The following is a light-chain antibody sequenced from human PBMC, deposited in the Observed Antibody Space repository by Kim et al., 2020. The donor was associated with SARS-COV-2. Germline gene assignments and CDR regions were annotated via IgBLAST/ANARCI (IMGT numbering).Light chain of an antibody. CDR1: SGSIASDY. V-gene: IGLV6-57*03. Sequence: GKTITISCTRSSGSIASDYVQSYQQRPGSAPITLIYEDVQRPSGVPDRFSGSIDRSSNSASLTISGLKTEDEADYYCQSFDANNQVFGGGTQLTVL. CDR3: QSFDANNQV. J-gene: IGLJ3*02. CDR2: EDV.